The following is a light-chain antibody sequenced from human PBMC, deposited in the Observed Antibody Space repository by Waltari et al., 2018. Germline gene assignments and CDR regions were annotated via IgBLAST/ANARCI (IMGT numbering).Light chain of an antibody. J-gene: IGLJ3*02. CDR3: QTGGHGTWV. CDR1: SGHSTNI. V-gene: IGLV4-69*01. CDR2: GKSDGSH. Sequence: QLVLTQSPSASASLGASVKPTCTLSSGHSTNIIAWLQQQPEKGPRFVMNGKSDGSHNKGVGIPDRFSGSSSGAERYLTIAGLQSEDEADYCCQTGGHGTWVFGGGTRLTVL.